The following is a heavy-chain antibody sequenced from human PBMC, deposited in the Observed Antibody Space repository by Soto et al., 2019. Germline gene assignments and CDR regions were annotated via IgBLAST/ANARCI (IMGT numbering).Heavy chain of an antibody. CDR3: ARDNRKELWVEGLNAMDV. J-gene: IGHJ6*02. CDR2: ISGYNGRT. CDR1: GYTFSTYG. D-gene: IGHD3-10*01. V-gene: IGHV1-18*01. Sequence: QIQLVQSGPDVKKPGASVKVSCKASGYTFSTYGLSWVRQAPGRGVEWMGWISGYNGRTNYAQKFRGRVTLTTDTSASPAYMELRSLRPDDTAMYYCARDNRKELWVEGLNAMDVWGQGTTVTVSS.